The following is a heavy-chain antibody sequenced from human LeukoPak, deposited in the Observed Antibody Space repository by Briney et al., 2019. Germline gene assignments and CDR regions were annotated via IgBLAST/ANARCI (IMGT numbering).Heavy chain of an antibody. CDR3: ARGLPATFDY. Sequence: ASVKVSCKASGYSFTNYYIYWVRQAPGQRLEWMGLINPSGTTSYAQKFQGRVTMTKDTSTNTVYMELSSLRSEDTAVYYCARGLPATFDYWGQGTLVTVSS. J-gene: IGHJ4*02. CDR2: INPSGTT. D-gene: IGHD2-2*01. V-gene: IGHV1-46*03. CDR1: GYSFTNYY.